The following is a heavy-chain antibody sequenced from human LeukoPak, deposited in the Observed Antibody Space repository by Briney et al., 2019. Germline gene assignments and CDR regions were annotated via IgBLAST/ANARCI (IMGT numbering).Heavy chain of an antibody. D-gene: IGHD3-16*02. CDR1: GFTFSSYW. CDR3: AKAHMPGWGSYRLYFDY. J-gene: IGHJ4*02. CDR2: INSDGSST. Sequence: PGGSLRLSCAASGFTFSSYWMHWVRQAPGKGLVWVSRINSDGSSTYYADSVKGRFTISRDNSKNTLYLQMNSLRAEDTAVYYCAKAHMPGWGSYRLYFDYWGQGTLVTVSS. V-gene: IGHV3-74*01.